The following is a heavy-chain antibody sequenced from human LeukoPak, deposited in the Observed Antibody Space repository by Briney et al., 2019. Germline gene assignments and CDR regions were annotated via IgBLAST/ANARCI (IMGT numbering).Heavy chain of an antibody. D-gene: IGHD3-10*01. CDR2: ISAYNGNT. J-gene: IGHJ4*02. CDR3: ARVGAFGSGSYYTDFDY. V-gene: IGHV1-18*04. CDR1: GYTFTSYG. Sequence: GASVKVSCKASGYTFTSYGITWVRQAPGQGLEWMGWISAYNGNTNYAQKLQGRVTMTTDTSTSTAYMELRSLRSDDTAVYYCARVGAFGSGSYYTDFDYWGQGTLVTVSS.